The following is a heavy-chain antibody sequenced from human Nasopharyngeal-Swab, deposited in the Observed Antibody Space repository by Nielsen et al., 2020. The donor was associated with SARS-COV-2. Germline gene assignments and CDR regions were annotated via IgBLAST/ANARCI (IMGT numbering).Heavy chain of an antibody. CDR1: GFTFSSYD. J-gene: IGHJ3*02. CDR2: IGTAGDT. D-gene: IGHD3-16*01. CDR3: ARDLGDDAFDI. Sequence: GESLKISCAASGFTFSSYDMHWVRQATGKGLEWVSAIGTAGDTYYPGSVKGRFTISRENAKNSLYLQMNSLRAEDTAVYYCARDLGDDAFDIWGQGTMVTVSS. V-gene: IGHV3-13*01.